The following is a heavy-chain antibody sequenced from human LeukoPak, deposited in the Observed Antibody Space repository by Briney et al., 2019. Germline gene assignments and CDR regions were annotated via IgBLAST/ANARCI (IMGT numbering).Heavy chain of an antibody. CDR1: GGSISSGGYY. J-gene: IGHJ6*03. D-gene: IGHD2-15*01. Sequence: SETLSLTCTVSGGSISSGGYYWSWIRQPPGKGLEWIGYIYHSGSTYYNPSLKSRVTISVDTSKNQFSLKLSSVTAADTAVYYCARHYRDMVYYYYMDVWGKGSTVTVSS. CDR2: IYHSGST. V-gene: IGHV4-30-2*01. CDR3: ARHYRDMVYYYYMDV.